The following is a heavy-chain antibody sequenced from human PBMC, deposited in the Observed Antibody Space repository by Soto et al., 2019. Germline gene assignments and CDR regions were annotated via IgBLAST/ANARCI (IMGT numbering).Heavy chain of an antibody. D-gene: IGHD6-6*01. J-gene: IGHJ6*02. CDR3: ASPSYSSSSGHYYYGMDV. CDR2: ISGSGGST. V-gene: IGHV3-23*01. Sequence: GSLRLSCAASGFTFSSYAMSWVRQAPGKGLEWVSAISGSGGSTYYADSVKGRFTISADKSISTAYLQWSSLKASDTAMYYCASPSYSSSSGHYYYGMDVWGQGTTVTVSS. CDR1: GFTFSSYA.